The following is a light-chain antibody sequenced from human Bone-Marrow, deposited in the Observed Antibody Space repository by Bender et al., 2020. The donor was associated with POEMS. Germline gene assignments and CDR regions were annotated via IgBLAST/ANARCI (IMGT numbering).Light chain of an antibody. V-gene: IGLV2-14*02. J-gene: IGLJ2*01. CDR3: SSYTVSNTLV. Sequence: QSALTQPASVSGSPGQSITISCTGTSSDVGSYDLVSWYQQHPGKAPKLMISEVTKRPSGVPDRFSGSKSGNTASLTVSGLQAEDEADYYCSSYTVSNTLVFGGGTKLTVL. CDR2: EVT. CDR1: SSDVGSYDL.